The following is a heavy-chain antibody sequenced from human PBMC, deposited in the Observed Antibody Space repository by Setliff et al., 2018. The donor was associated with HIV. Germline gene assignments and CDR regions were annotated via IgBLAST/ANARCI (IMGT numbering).Heavy chain of an antibody. D-gene: IGHD1-1*01. CDR1: GFTFSSYS. Sequence: GGSLRLSCAASGFTFSSYSMNWVRQAPGKGLEWVSSISSSSSYIYYADSVKGRFTISRDNAKNSLYLQMNSLRAEDTAVYFCARVHRGGVGRQHWRSFDYWGQGTLVTVSS. J-gene: IGHJ4*02. CDR2: ISSSSSYI. CDR3: ARVHRGGVGRQHWRSFDY. V-gene: IGHV3-21*04.